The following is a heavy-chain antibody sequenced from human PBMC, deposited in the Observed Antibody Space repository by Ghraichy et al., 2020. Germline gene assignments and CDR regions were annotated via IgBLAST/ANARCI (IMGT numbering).Heavy chain of an antibody. V-gene: IGHV3-30*18. Sequence: GGSLRLSCAASGFTFSSYGMHWVRQAPGKGLEWVAVISYDGSNKYYADSVKGRFTISRDNSKNTLYLQMNSLRAEDTAVYYCANGDGELPPYYYYGMDVWGQGTTVTVSS. CDR3: ANGDGELPPYYYYGMDV. D-gene: IGHD1-26*01. CDR2: ISYDGSNK. CDR1: GFTFSSYG. J-gene: IGHJ6*02.